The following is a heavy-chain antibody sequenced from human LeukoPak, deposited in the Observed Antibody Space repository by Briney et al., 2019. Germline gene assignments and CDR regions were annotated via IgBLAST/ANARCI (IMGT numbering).Heavy chain of an antibody. V-gene: IGHV4-34*01. CDR2: INHSGST. D-gene: IGHD3/OR15-3a*01. J-gene: IGHJ4*02. Sequence: SETLSLTCAVYGGSFSGYYWSWIRQPPGKGLEWIGEINHSGSTNYNPSLKSRVTISVDTSKNQFSLKLSSVTAADTAVYYCATDRHYDFWTGYSEYWGQGTLVTVSS. CDR1: GGSFSGYY. CDR3: ATDRHYDFWTGYSEY.